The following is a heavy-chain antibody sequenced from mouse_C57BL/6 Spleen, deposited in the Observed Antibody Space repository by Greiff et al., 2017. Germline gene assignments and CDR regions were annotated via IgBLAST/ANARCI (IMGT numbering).Heavy chain of an antibody. D-gene: IGHD1-1*01. CDR3: ASPYYGSSHYAMDY. Sequence: VKLQESGPGLVQPSQSLSITCTVSGFSLTSYGVHWVRQSPGKGLEWLGVIWRGGSTDYNAAFMSRLSITKDNSKSQVFFKMNSLQADDTAIYYCASPYYGSSHYAMDYWGQGTSVTVSS. J-gene: IGHJ4*01. CDR2: IWRGGST. V-gene: IGHV2-5*01. CDR1: GFSLTSYG.